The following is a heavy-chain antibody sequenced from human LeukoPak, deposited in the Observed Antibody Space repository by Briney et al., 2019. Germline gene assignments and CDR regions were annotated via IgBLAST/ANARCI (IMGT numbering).Heavy chain of an antibody. CDR2: IYYSGST. CDR1: GGSISSYY. CDR3: ARANGDYGIDY. Sequence: SETLSLTCTVSGGSISSYYWSWIRQPPGKGLEWIGYIYYSGSTNYNPSLKSRVAISVDTSKNQFSLKLSSVTAADTAVYYCARANGDYGIDYWGQGALVTVSS. V-gene: IGHV4-59*01. J-gene: IGHJ4*02. D-gene: IGHD4-17*01.